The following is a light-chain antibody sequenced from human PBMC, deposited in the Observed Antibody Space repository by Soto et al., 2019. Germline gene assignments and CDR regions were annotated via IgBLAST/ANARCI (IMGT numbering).Light chain of an antibody. CDR2: KVS. CDR3: MQGTHWPPYT. V-gene: IGKV2-30*01. J-gene: IGKJ2*01. Sequence: DVVMTQSPLSLPVTLGQPASISCRSSQSLAYSDGNTYLNWFQQRPGQTPRRLIYKVSNRDSGVQDRCSGSGSGTDFTLKISRVEAEDVGVYYCMQGTHWPPYTFGQGTKLEIK. CDR1: QSLAYSDGNTY.